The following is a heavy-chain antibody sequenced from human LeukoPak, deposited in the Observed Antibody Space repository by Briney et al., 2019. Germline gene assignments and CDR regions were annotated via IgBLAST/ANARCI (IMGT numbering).Heavy chain of an antibody. D-gene: IGHD2/OR15-2a*01. CDR3: TKAGPDTYAFDI. J-gene: IGHJ3*02. V-gene: IGHV4-59*01. Sequence: PSETLSLTCTVSGGSISSYYWSWIRQPPGKGLEWIGYIYYSGSTNYNPSLKSRVTISVHTSKNQFSLKLSSVTAADTAVYYCTKAGPDTYAFDIWGQGTMVTVSS. CDR1: GGSISSYY. CDR2: IYYSGST.